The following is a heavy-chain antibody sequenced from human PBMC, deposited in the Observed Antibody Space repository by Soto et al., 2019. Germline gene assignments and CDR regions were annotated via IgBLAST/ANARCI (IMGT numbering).Heavy chain of an antibody. D-gene: IGHD2-21*02. Sequence: VGSLRLSCAASGFPFSSYGMHWVRQAPGKGLEWVAVISYDGSNKYYADSVKGRFTGSRDNSKNTLYLQMNSLRAEDTAVYYCAKVAQGDPLISDYGMDVWGQGTTVTV. CDR1: GFPFSSYG. V-gene: IGHV3-30*18. J-gene: IGHJ6*02. CDR2: ISYDGSNK. CDR3: AKVAQGDPLISDYGMDV.